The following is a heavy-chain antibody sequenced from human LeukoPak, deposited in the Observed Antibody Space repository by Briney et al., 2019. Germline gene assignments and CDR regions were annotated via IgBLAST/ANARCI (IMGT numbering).Heavy chain of an antibody. J-gene: IGHJ4*02. Sequence: SETLSLTCAVSGASIRTYFWSWNRQPPGKGLEWIATINYSGSIYYNPSLKSRVTISLDTSENQFSLKLSSVTAADTAVYYCARARITIFGVDTFDYWGQGTLVTVSS. D-gene: IGHD3-3*01. CDR2: INYSGSI. V-gene: IGHV4-59*05. CDR1: GASIRTYF. CDR3: ARARITIFGVDTFDY.